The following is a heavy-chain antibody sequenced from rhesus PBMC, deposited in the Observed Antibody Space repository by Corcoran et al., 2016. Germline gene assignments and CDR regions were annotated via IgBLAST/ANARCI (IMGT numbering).Heavy chain of an antibody. J-gene: IGHJ4*01. CDR2: ISWSGGST. D-gene: IGHD4-23*01. V-gene: IGHV3-201*01. CDR1: GFTFDDYA. CDR3: AREYSNYYFDY. Sequence: EVQLVESGGGVVQPGGSLRLSCAASGFTFDDYAMHWVRQAPGKGLEWVSGISWSGGSTYYADSVKGQFTISRDNAKNSLYLQMGSLRAEDTALYYCAREYSNYYFDYWGQGVLV.